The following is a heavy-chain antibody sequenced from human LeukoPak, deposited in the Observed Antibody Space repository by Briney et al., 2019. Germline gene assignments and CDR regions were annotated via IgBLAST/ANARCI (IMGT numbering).Heavy chain of an antibody. CDR1: GYTFTGYY. V-gene: IGHV1-2*02. CDR2: ITPNSGDT. CDR3: ARSWSGRFGELHY. J-gene: IGHJ4*02. Sequence: ASVKVSCKASGYTFTGYYMHWVRQAPGQGLEWMGWITPNSGDTKYVQKFQGRVTMTRDTSISTAYMEVSRLRSDDTAVYYCARSWSGRFGELHYWGQGTLVTVSS. D-gene: IGHD3-16*01.